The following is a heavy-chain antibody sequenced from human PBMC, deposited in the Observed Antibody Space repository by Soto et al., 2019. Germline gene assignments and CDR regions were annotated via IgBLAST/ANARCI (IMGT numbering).Heavy chain of an antibody. CDR3: AKPHSGSYLGDDAFDI. D-gene: IGHD1-26*01. CDR1: GFTFSSYG. J-gene: IGHJ3*02. CDR2: ISYDGSNK. Sequence: QVQLVESGGGVVQPGRSLRLSCAASGFTFSSYGMHWVRQAPGKGLEWVAVISYDGSNKYYADSVKGRFTISRDNSKNTLYLQMNSLGAEDTAVYYCAKPHSGSYLGDDAFDIWGQGTMVTVSS. V-gene: IGHV3-30*18.